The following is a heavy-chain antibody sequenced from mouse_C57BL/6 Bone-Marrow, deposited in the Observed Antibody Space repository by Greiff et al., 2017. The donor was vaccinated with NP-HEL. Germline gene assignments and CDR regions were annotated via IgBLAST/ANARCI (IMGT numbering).Heavy chain of an antibody. CDR2: INPNNGGT. J-gene: IGHJ2*01. D-gene: IGHD2-3*01. V-gene: IGHV1-26*01. CDR3: ERNDYLDY. Sequence: VQLQQSGPELVKPGASVKISCKASGYTFTDYYMNWVKQSHGKSLEWIGDINPNNGGTSYNQKFKGKATLTVDKSSSTAYMELRSLTSEDSAVYYCERNDYLDYWGQGTTLTESS. CDR1: GYTFTDYY.